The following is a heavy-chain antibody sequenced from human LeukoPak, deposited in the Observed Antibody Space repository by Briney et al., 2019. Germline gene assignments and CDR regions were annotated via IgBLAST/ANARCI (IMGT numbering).Heavy chain of an antibody. V-gene: IGHV4-34*01. CDR3: ARGQVVRDF. J-gene: IGHJ4*02. D-gene: IGHD2-15*01. CDR2: INHSGST. Sequence: SETLSLTCAVHGGSFSGYFWSWIRQPLGKGLEWIGEINHSGSTNYNPSLESRVTISIDTSKNQFSLKLTSVTAADTAVYYCARGQVVRDFWGQGTLVTVSS. CDR1: GGSFSGYF.